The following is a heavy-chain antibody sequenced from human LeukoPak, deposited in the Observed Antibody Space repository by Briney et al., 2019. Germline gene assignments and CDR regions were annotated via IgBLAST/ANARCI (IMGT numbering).Heavy chain of an antibody. J-gene: IGHJ4*02. CDR1: GFTVSSNY. D-gene: IGHD2-2*02. CDR2: IYSGGST. V-gene: IGHV3-53*05. CDR3: AREEVVVLPAAIGDY. Sequence: GGSLRLSCAASGFTVSSNYMSWVRQAPGKGLEWVSVIYSGGSTYYADSVKGRFTISRDNSKNTLYLQMNSLRAEDTAVYYCAREEVVVLPAAIGDYWGQGTLVTVSS.